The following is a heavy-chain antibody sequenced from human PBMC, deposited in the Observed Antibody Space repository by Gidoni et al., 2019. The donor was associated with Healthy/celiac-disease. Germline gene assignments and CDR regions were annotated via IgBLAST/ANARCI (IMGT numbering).Heavy chain of an antibody. J-gene: IGHJ4*02. CDR1: GGSISSYY. CDR2: IYYSGST. Sequence: QVQLQESGPGLVKPSETLSLTCTVSGGSISSYYWSWIRQPPGKGLEWIGYIYYSGSTNYNPSLKSRVTISVDTSKNQFSLKLSSVTAADTAVYYCARSMGDPGYSYGDYWGQGTLVTVSS. CDR3: ARSMGDPGYSYGDY. V-gene: IGHV4-59*01. D-gene: IGHD5-18*01.